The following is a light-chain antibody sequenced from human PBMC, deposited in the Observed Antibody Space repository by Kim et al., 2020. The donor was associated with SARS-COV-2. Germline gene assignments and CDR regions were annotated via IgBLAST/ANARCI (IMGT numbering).Light chain of an antibody. CDR3: QAWDSSSVV. CDR2: QDD. V-gene: IGLV3-1*01. CDR1: DLGGKY. Sequence: VTPGQTATIPCSGDDLGGKYVCWYQQKPGQSPLLVIYQDDKRPSGIPERFSGSNSGNTATLTISGTQAMDESDYYCQAWDSSSVVFGGGTQLTVL. J-gene: IGLJ2*01.